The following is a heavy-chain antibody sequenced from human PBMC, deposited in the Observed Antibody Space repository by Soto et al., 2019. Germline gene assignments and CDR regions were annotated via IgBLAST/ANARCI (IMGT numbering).Heavy chain of an antibody. D-gene: IGHD3-3*01. V-gene: IGHV3-30-3*01. CDR2: ISYDGSNK. Sequence: GGSLRLSYAASGFTFSSYAMHWVRQAPGKGLEWVAVISYDGSNKYYADSVKGRFTISRDNSKNTLYLQMNSLRAEDTAVYYCARDRGYEFWSGVPIPRLWDSYGMDVCGQGTTVIVSS. CDR1: GFTFSSYA. J-gene: IGHJ6*02. CDR3: ARDRGYEFWSGVPIPRLWDSYGMDV.